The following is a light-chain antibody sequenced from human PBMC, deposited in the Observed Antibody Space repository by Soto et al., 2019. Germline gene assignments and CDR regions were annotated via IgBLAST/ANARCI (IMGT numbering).Light chain of an antibody. CDR3: QQYNNWPLYT. CDR2: GAS. V-gene: IGKV3-15*01. CDR1: QSVSSN. Sequence: EIVMTQSPATLSVSPGERATLSCRASQSVSSNLAWYQQKPGQAPRLLIYGASTRATGIPARFSGSGSGTEFTLTISSLQSEDFAVYYCQQYNNWPLYTFARGPSWRSN. J-gene: IGKJ2*01.